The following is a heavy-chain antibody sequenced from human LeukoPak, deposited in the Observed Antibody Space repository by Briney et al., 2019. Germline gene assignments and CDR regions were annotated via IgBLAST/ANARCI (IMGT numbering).Heavy chain of an antibody. D-gene: IGHD3-10*01. CDR3: ARSPGVRTVDY. CDR2: INQGGSET. V-gene: IGHV3-7*01. Sequence: GGSLRLSCAASGFSFRIYGMSGGRQAPGKGLEWVANINQGGSETYYVDSVKGRFTISRDKAKNSLFLQLNSLRAEDTAVYYCARSPGVRTVDYWGQGSLVTVSS. CDR1: GFSFRIYG. J-gene: IGHJ4*02.